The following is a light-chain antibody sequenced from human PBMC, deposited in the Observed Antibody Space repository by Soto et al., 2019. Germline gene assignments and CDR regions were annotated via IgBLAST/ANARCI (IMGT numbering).Light chain of an antibody. CDR3: QQRSTWPPLT. V-gene: IGKV3-11*01. CDR1: QSVSNY. J-gene: IGKJ4*02. CDR2: DAS. Sequence: EIVLTQSPATLSLSPGEKATLSCRASQSVSNYLAWYQQKPGQAPRLLIYDASTRATGIPARFSGSGSGTDFTLTISSLEPEDFAVYDCQQRSTWPPLTFGGGTKVEIK.